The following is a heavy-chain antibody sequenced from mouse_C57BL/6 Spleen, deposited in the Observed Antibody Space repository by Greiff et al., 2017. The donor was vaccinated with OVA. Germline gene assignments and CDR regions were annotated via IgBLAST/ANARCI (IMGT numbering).Heavy chain of an antibody. V-gene: IGHV5-9*01. CDR1: GFTFSSYT. J-gene: IGHJ3*01. CDR2: ISGGGGNT. D-gene: IGHD3-3*01. CDR3: ARHWTGLGFAY. Sequence: EVKVVESGGGLVKPGGSLKLSCAASGFTFSSYTMSWVRQTPEKRLEWVATISGGGGNTYYPDSVKGRFTISRDNAKNTLYLQMSSLRSEDTALYYCARHWTGLGFAYWGQGTLVTVSA.